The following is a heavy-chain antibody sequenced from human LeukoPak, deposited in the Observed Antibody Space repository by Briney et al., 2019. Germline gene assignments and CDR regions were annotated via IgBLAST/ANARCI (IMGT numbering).Heavy chain of an antibody. J-gene: IGHJ4*02. CDR2: ISSSSSYT. V-gene: IGHV3-11*06. Sequence: GGSLRLSCAASGFTFSDYYMSWVRQAPGKGLEWVSYISSSSSYTNYADSVKGRFTISRDNAKNSLYLQMNSLRAEDTAVYYCARFGLRYFDWLPFDSWGQGTLVTVSS. CDR1: GFTFSDYY. D-gene: IGHD3-9*01. CDR3: ARFGLRYFDWLPFDS.